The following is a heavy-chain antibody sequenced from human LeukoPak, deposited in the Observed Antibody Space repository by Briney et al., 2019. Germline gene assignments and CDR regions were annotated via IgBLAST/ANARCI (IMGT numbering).Heavy chain of an antibody. CDR1: GGTFSSYA. Sequence: SVKVSCKASGGTFSSYAISWVRQAPGQGLEWMGGIIPIFGTANYAQKFQGRVTITTDESTSTAYMELSSLRSEDTAVYYCASGSGSYTWRFDYWGQGTLVTVSS. CDR2: IIPIFGTA. V-gene: IGHV1-69*05. D-gene: IGHD1-26*01. J-gene: IGHJ4*02. CDR3: ASGSGSYTWRFDY.